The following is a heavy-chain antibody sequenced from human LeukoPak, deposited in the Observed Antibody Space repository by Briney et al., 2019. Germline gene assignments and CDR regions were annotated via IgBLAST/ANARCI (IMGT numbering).Heavy chain of an antibody. D-gene: IGHD3-22*01. V-gene: IGHV4-39*07. Sequence: SETLSLTCTVSGGSISSSSYYWGWIRQPPGKGLEWIGSIYYSGSTYYNPSLKSRVTISVDTSKNQFSLKLSSVTAADTAVYYCARLDYGSSGYPPYLYYFDYWGQGTLVTVSS. J-gene: IGHJ4*02. CDR1: GGSISSSSYY. CDR2: IYYSGST. CDR3: ARLDYGSSGYPPYLYYFDY.